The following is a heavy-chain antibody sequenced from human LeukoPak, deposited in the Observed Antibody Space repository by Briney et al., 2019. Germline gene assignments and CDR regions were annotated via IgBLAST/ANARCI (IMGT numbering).Heavy chain of an antibody. CDR2: IYYSGTT. CDR3: AREYSSSSGRRASDV. V-gene: IGHV4-59*08. Sequence: SETLSLTCTVSGGSISSYYWSWIRQPPGKGLEWIGYIYYSGTTNYNPSLKSRVTISVDTSKNQFSLKLSSVTAADTAVYYCAREYSSSSGRRASDVWGQGTMVTVSS. D-gene: IGHD6-6*01. J-gene: IGHJ3*01. CDR1: GGSISSYY.